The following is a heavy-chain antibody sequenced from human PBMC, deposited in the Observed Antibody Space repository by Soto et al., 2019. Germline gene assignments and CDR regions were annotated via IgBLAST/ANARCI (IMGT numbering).Heavy chain of an antibody. D-gene: IGHD3-16*01. CDR2: IGLSGDTI. J-gene: IGHJ4*02. CDR1: GFSFTNYE. Sequence: GGSLRLSCAVSGFSFTNYEMDWVRQAPGKGLEWIAYIGLSGDTIYYADSVKGRFTISRDHAKNSLELQMNSLRADDTALYYCARESFSASPNFFDYWGRGTQVTVSS. CDR3: ARESFSASPNFFDY. V-gene: IGHV3-48*03.